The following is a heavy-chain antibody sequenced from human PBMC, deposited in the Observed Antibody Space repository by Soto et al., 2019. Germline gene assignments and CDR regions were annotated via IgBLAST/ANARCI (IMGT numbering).Heavy chain of an antibody. CDR2: INHSGST. CDR1: SGSFSSYY. Sequence: SQTLSLTCAPYSGSFSSYYWSWIRQPPGKGLEWSGEINHSGSTNYNPSLKSRVTISVDTSKNQFSLKLSSVTAADTAVYYCARGAGLRYFDWLLLGDWFDPWGQGTLVTVSS. V-gene: IGHV4-34*01. CDR3: ARGAGLRYFDWLLLGDWFDP. J-gene: IGHJ5*02. D-gene: IGHD3-9*01.